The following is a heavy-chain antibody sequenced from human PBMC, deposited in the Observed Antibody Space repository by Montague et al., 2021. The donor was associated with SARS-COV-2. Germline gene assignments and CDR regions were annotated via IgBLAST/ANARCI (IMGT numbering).Heavy chain of an antibody. CDR1: GGPFSGDGSFSGYY. J-gene: IGHJ6*02. D-gene: IGHD1-26*01. V-gene: IGHV4-38-2*01. Sequence: SETRSLTCAVYGGPFSGDGSFSGYYWTWIRQTPGKGLEWIGSIYHSGSTYYNPSLKSRVTISVDTSKNQFSLKLSSVTAADTAVYYSWGGVGAPYYYYGMDVWGQGTTVTVSS. CDR3: WGGVGAPYYYYGMDV. CDR2: IYHSGST.